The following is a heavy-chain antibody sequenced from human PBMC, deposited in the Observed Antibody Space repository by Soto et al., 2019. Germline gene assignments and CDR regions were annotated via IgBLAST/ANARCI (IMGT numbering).Heavy chain of an antibody. D-gene: IGHD2-2*01. CDR3: ARGLGYCSSTSCPKPYYYYGMDV. V-gene: IGHV1-18*01. CDR2: ISAYNGNT. J-gene: IGHJ6*02. Sequence: ASVKVSCKASGYTFTSYGISWVRQAPGQGLEWMGWISAYNGNTNYAQKLQGRVTMTTDTSTSTAYMELRSLRSDDTAVYYCARGLGYCSSTSCPKPYYYYGMDVWGQGTTVTVSS. CDR1: GYTFTSYG.